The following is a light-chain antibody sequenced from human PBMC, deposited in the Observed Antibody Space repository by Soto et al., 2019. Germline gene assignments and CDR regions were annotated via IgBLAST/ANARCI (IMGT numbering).Light chain of an antibody. CDR3: GSYSSSNSAAYV. J-gene: IGLJ1*01. Sequence: QSALTQPASVSGSPGQSITISCTETSNDVGGYNYVSWYQQHPGKAPKLMIYAVSNRPSGISNRFSGSKSGNTASLTISGLQADDDADYYCGSYSSSNSAAYVFGTGTKVTVL. CDR2: AVS. CDR1: SNDVGGYNY. V-gene: IGLV2-14*03.